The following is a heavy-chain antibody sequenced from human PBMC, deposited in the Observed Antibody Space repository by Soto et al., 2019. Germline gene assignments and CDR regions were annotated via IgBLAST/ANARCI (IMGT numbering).Heavy chain of an antibody. Sequence: GGSLRLSCAASGFTFSSYAMSWVRQPPGKGLEWVSAFSCSVGSTYYADSVKGRFTISRDNAKNTLYLQMNSLRAEDAALYYCAKARPRLYDAFDIWGQGTMVTVSS. CDR3: AKARPRLYDAFDI. J-gene: IGHJ3*02. D-gene: IGHD6-6*01. CDR1: GFTFSSYA. CDR2: FSCSVGST. V-gene: IGHV3-23*01.